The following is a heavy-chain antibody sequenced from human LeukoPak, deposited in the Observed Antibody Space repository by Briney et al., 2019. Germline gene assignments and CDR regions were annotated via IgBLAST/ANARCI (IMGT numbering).Heavy chain of an antibody. J-gene: IGHJ4*02. CDR2: TYTDGTTS. CDR1: GFTFRSYW. V-gene: IGHV3-74*03. CDR3: VRGASGYGNIDY. Sequence: GGSLRLSCVVSGFTFRSYWMHWVRQAPEKGLVWISRTYTDGTTSTYADSMRGRFTISRDNAKNTLYLQVNSLRAEDTAVYYCVRGASGYGNIDYWGQGALVTVSS. D-gene: IGHD5-12*01.